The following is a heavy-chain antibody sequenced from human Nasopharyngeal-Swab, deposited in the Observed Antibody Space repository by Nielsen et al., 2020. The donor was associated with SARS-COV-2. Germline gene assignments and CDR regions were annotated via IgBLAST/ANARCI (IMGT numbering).Heavy chain of an antibody. J-gene: IGHJ6*02. CDR3: AKDRDSGDDSEEYYHYYGMDV. D-gene: IGHD5-12*01. CDR1: GFTFDDYT. Sequence: GESLKISCAASGFTFDDYTMHWVRQAPGKGLEWVSVISGDSDSTYYTDSVRGRFTISRDNSKNTLNLQMNNLRAEDTAIYYCAKDRDSGDDSEEYYHYYGMDVWGQGAPVTVSS. V-gene: IGHV3-23*01. CDR2: ISGDSDST.